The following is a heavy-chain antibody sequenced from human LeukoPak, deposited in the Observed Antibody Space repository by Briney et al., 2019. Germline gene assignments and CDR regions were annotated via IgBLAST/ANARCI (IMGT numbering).Heavy chain of an antibody. V-gene: IGHV4-59*11. CDR2: ISYIEST. CDR3: ARDLVTVTKGFDI. Sequence: PSETLSLTCAVSDDSFSSHYWTSIRQPPGKGMGWIGYISYIESTNYNPSLKSRVTISMNTSRNQFSLRLSSVTAADTAVYYCARDLVTVTKGFDIWGQGTMVSVSS. D-gene: IGHD4-17*01. J-gene: IGHJ3*02. CDR1: DDSFSSHY.